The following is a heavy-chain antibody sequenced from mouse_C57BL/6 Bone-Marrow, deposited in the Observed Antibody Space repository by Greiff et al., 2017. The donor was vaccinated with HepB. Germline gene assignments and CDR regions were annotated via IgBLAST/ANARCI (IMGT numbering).Heavy chain of an antibody. Sequence: QVQLKQPGTELVKPGASVKLSCKASGYTFTSYWMHWVKQRPGQGLEWIGNINPSNGGTNYNEKFKSKATLTVDKSSSTAYMQLSSLTSEDSAVYYCALGHYYGSSYWYFDVWGTGTTVTVSS. CDR3: ALGHYYGSSYWYFDV. D-gene: IGHD1-1*01. CDR2: INPSNGGT. V-gene: IGHV1-53*01. J-gene: IGHJ1*03. CDR1: GYTFTSYW.